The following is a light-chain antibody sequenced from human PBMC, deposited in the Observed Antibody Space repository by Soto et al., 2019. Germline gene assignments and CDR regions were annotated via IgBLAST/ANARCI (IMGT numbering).Light chain of an antibody. CDR2: AAS. Sequence: EIVLTQSPGNLSLSPGERATLSCRASQNISSSYLAWYQQKPGQAPRLLIHAASSRATGIPDRFSGSGSGTDFTLTISRLEPEDFAVYYCQQYGGSALYTFGQGTKLEIK. CDR3: QQYGGSALYT. J-gene: IGKJ2*01. CDR1: QNISSSY. V-gene: IGKV3-20*01.